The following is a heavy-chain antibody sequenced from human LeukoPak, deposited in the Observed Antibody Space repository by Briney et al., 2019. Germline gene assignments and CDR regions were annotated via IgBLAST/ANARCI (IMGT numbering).Heavy chain of an antibody. CDR3: AKDQGGAGTNSDY. CDR1: GFTFNIYG. D-gene: IGHD1-26*01. V-gene: IGHV3-30*02. Sequence: PGGSLRLSCAASGFTFNIYGMHWVRQAPGKGLEWVAFIRYDGGNKYYTDSVKGRFTISRDNSKNTLYLQMDSLRAEDTAVYYCAKDQGGAGTNSDYWGQGTLVTVSS. CDR2: IRYDGGNK. J-gene: IGHJ4*02.